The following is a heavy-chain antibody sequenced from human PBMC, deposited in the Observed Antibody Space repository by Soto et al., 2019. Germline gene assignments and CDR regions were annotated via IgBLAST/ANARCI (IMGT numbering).Heavy chain of an antibody. V-gene: IGHV4-30-4*01. D-gene: IGHD5-12*01. CDR3: GRARSGGYVTD. Sequence: QVQLQESGPGLVKPSQTLSLTCTVFGGSVSSGDDYWSWIRQPPGKGLEWIGSVSYSGETCYNPSPKGRIALFVYTGMNQFPPRVGLGDGGGTAVVYWGRARSGGYVTDWGPGTLGT. CDR2: VSYSGET. CDR1: GGSVSSGDDY. J-gene: IGHJ4*02.